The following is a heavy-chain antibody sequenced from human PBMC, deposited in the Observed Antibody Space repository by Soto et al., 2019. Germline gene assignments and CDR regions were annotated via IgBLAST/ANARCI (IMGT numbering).Heavy chain of an antibody. D-gene: IGHD3-10*01. J-gene: IGHJ4*02. CDR1: GFTFSSYA. CDR2: ISGGGGST. CDR3: AKGYGSGSYYYFDY. V-gene: IGHV3-23*01. Sequence: GGSLRLSCAASGFTFSSYAMSWVRQAPGKGLEWVSGISGGGGSTYYADSVKGRFTISRDNSKNTLYLQMNSLRAEDTAVYYCAKGYGSGSYYYFDYWGQGTLVTVSS.